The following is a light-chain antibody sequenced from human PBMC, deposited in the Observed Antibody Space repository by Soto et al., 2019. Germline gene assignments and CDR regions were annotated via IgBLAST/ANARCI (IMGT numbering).Light chain of an antibody. J-gene: IGKJ1*01. CDR2: AAS. CDR1: QSISTF. V-gene: IGKV1-39*01. Sequence: DIQMTQSPSSLSSSVGDIFTISFRASQSISTFLNWYQQKPGEAPKVLIYAASSLQSGVPSRFSGSGSGTDFTLTISSLQPEDFATYYCQQSYSTYWTFGQGTKVDIK. CDR3: QQSYSTYWT.